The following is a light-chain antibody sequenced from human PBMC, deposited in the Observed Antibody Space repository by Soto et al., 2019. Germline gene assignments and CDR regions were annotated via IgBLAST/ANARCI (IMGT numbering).Light chain of an antibody. Sequence: IVLTQSPGSLSWSPGERASLSCRASQSVSSEKLAWYQQKPGQAPRLLIFGASGRATGIPERFSGSGSGKDFSLTISRLEPEDSAVYYCEQYGRSRLTFGGGTKVEIX. CDR3: EQYGRSRLT. CDR2: GAS. J-gene: IGKJ4*01. CDR1: QSVSSEK. V-gene: IGKV3-20*01.